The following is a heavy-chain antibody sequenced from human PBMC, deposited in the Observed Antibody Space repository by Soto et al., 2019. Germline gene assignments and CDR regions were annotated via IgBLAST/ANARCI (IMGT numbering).Heavy chain of an antibody. J-gene: IGHJ4*02. CDR2: ISYDGSNK. V-gene: IGHV3-30*18. CDR1: GFTFSSYG. Sequence: PGGSLRLSCAASGFTFSSYGMHWVRQAPGKGLEWVAVISYDGSNKYYADSVKGRFTISRDNSKNTLYLQMNSLRAEDTAVYYCAKDEVYWGQGTLVTVSS. CDR3: AKDEVY.